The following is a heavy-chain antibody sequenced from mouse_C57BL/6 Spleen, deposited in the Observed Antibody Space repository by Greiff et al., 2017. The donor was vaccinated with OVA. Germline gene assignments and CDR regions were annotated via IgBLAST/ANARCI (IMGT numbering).Heavy chain of an antibody. V-gene: IGHV3-6*01. Sequence: EVQLQESGPGLVKPSQSLSLTCSVTGYSITSGYYWNWIRQLSLPQLEWMGYISPSVSNNSNPSLKNRISITRDTSKNQFFLKLNSVTTEDTATYYCAREEGYYSNYDAMDYWGQGTSVTVSS. CDR3: AREEGYYSNYDAMDY. D-gene: IGHD2-5*01. CDR1: GYSITSGYY. CDR2: ISPSVSN. J-gene: IGHJ4*01.